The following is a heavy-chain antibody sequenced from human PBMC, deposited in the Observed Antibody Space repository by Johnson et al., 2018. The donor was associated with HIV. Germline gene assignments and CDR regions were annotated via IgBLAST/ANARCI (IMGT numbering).Heavy chain of an antibody. V-gene: IGHV3-30*04. Sequence: QMQLVESGGGVVQPGRSLRLSCAASGFTFSSYAMHWVRQAPGKGLEWVAFIRYDGSNKYFTDSVRGRFTISRDNSKNTLFLQMNSLRAEDTAVYYCVRRFYDSSAFDIWGQGTLVTVSS. CDR2: IRYDGSNK. CDR3: VRRFYDSSAFDI. D-gene: IGHD3-22*01. J-gene: IGHJ3*02. CDR1: GFTFSSYA.